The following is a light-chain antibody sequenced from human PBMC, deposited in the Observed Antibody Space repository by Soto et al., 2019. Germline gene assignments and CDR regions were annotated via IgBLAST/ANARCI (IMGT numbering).Light chain of an antibody. CDR3: QYVA. Sequence: LTQSPGTLSLSPGERATLSCTTTPTINNKHLAWYQQKPDQAPRLLIYGASIRAAGVPDRFSGSGSGTDFTLTISRLEPEDSAVYFCQYVAFGQGTRLEI. CDR1: PTINNKH. CDR2: GAS. V-gene: IGKV3-20*01. J-gene: IGKJ5*01.